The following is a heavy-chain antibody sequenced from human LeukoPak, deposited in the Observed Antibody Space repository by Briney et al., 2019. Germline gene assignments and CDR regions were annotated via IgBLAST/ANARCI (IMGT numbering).Heavy chain of an antibody. V-gene: IGHV3-30-3*01. CDR2: ISYDGSNK. CDR1: GFTFSSYA. J-gene: IGHJ4*02. D-gene: IGHD6-19*01. CDR3: ARGWQRPIQSSGRDHTFDS. Sequence: GGSLRLSCAASGFTFSSYAMHWVRQAPGKGLEWVAVISYDGSNKYYTDSVKGRFTISRDNSKNTLYLQMNSLRAEDTAMYYCARGWQRPIQSSGRDHTFDSWGQGTLVTVSS.